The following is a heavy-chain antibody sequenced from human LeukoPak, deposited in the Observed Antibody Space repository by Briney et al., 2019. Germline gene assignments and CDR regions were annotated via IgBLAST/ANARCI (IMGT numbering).Heavy chain of an antibody. J-gene: IGHJ4*02. CDR1: GGTFSSYA. D-gene: IGHD6-19*01. V-gene: IGHV1-69*13. Sequence: GASVKVSCKASGGTFSSYAISWVRQAPGQGLEWMGGIIPIFGAANYAQKFQGRVTITADESTSTVYMELSSLRSEDTAVYYCARYYSGWYYFDYWGQGTLVTVSS. CDR3: ARYYSGWYYFDY. CDR2: IIPIFGAA.